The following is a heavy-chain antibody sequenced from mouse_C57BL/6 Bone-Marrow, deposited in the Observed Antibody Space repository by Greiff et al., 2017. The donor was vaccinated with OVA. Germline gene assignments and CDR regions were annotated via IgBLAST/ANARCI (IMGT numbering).Heavy chain of an antibody. V-gene: IGHV7-3*01. CDR3: ARYYYYGSSPAMDY. Sequence: DVMLVESGGGLVQPGGSLSLSCAASGFTFTDYYMSWVRQPPGKALEWLGFIRNKANGYTTEYSASVKGRFTISRDNSQSILYLQMNALRAEDSATYYCARYYYYGSSPAMDYWGQGTSVTVSS. J-gene: IGHJ4*01. CDR2: IRNKANGYTT. D-gene: IGHD1-1*01. CDR1: GFTFTDYY.